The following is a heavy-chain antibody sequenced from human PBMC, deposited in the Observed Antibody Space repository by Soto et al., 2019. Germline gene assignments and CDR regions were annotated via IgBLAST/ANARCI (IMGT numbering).Heavy chain of an antibody. CDR2: INPHSGAT. CDR1: GYIFSANY. V-gene: IGHV1-2*02. J-gene: IGHJ5*02. D-gene: IGHD2-21*01. CDR3: VRAHALASSTWFDT. Sequence: ASVKVSCKASGYIFSANYIHWVRQAPGQGLEWLGWINPHSGATNYAQKFLGRVTMSADMSASTAYMDLARLKSDDTAVYYCVRAHALASSTWFDTWGRRTPVP.